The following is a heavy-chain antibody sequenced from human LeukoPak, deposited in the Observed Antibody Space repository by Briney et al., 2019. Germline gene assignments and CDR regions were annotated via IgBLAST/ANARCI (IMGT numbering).Heavy chain of an antibody. Sequence: GGSLRLSCAASGFTFISSLMSWVRQAPGKGLEWVSAISGSGGTTYYGNSVKGPFTISRDNSKNTLYLQMSSLRAEDTAVYYCARGGGGYAFDIWGQGTMVTVSS. CDR3: ARGGGGYAFDI. CDR2: ISGSGGTT. CDR1: GFTFISSL. V-gene: IGHV3-23*01. D-gene: IGHD3-16*01. J-gene: IGHJ3*02.